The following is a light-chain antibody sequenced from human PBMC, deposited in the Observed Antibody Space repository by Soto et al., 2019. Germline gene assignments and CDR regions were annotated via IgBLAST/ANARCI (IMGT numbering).Light chain of an antibody. CDR1: QSRGSNF. V-gene: IGKV3-20*01. CDR2: ASS. J-gene: IGKJ5*01. CDR3: QLYGISPH. Sequence: IMFTQAPGTVSLSPGERATVSCKTSQSRGSNFLAWYQHKPGQAPRLLIYASSNRATGIPDRFSGSASGTDFTLTINRLEPEDFAVYYCQLYGISPHFGQGTRLEIK.